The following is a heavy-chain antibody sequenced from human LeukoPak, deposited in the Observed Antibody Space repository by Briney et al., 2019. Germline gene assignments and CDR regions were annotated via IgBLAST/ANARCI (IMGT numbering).Heavy chain of an antibody. D-gene: IGHD5-18*01. V-gene: IGHV1-18*01. J-gene: IGHJ6*03. CDR3: ARDGNVAAMALYYYYYMDV. Sequence: ASVKVSCKASGYTFTSYGISWVRQAPGQGLEWMGWISAYNGNTNYAQKLQGRVTMTTDTSTSTAYMELRSLRSDDTAVYYCARDGNVAAMALYYYYYMDVWGKGTTVTVSS. CDR1: GYTFTSYG. CDR2: ISAYNGNT.